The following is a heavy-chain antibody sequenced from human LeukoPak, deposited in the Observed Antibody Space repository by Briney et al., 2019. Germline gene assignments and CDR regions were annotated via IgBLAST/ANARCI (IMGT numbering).Heavy chain of an antibody. CDR2: ISAYNGNT. Sequence: ASVRVSCKASGYTFTSYGISWVRRAPGQGLEWMGWISAYNGNTNYAQKLQGRVTMTTDTSTSTAYMELSSLRSEDTAVYYCAPLSDWFDPWGQGTLVTVSS. CDR1: GYTFTSYG. V-gene: IGHV1-18*01. D-gene: IGHD2/OR15-2a*01. CDR3: APLSDWFDP. J-gene: IGHJ5*02.